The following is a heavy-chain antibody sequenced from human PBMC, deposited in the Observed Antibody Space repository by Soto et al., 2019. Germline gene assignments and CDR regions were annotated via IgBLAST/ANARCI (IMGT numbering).Heavy chain of an antibody. D-gene: IGHD7-27*01. CDR3: TRANWYSEY. Sequence: QVQLQESGPGLVKPSETLSLTCTVSGGSISNHYWSWIRQPPGKGLEWIGYIYYNGNTNYYPPLKSRVTMSVDTSKNQISLKLSSVTAADTAVYYCTRANWYSEYWGQGTLVTVSS. CDR1: GGSISNHY. CDR2: IYYNGNT. V-gene: IGHV4-59*11. J-gene: IGHJ4*02.